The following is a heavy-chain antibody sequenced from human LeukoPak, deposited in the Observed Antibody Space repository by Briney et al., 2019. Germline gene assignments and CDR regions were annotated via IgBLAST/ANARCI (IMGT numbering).Heavy chain of an antibody. J-gene: IGHJ5*02. CDR2: INHSGST. CDR1: GGSFSGYY. CDR3: ARGRAYYDFWTVVNWFDP. V-gene: IGHV4-34*01. D-gene: IGHD3-3*01. Sequence: SETLSLTCAVYGGSFSGYYWSWIRQPPGKGLEWIGEINHSGSTNYNPSLKSRVTISVDTSKNQFSLKLSSATAADTAVYYCARGRAYYDFWTVVNWFDPWGQGTLVTVSS.